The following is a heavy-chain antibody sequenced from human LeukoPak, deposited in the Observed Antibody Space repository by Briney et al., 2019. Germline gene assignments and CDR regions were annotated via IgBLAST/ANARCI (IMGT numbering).Heavy chain of an antibody. CDR3: AREEYGDYDPCFDY. CDR1: GFTFSSYA. CDR2: ISCDGSNK. Sequence: GGSLRLSCAASGFTFSSYAMHWVRQAPGKGLEWVAVISCDGSNKYYADSVEGRFTISRDNSENTLYLQMNSLRAEDTAVYYCAREEYGDYDPCFDYWGQGTLVTVSS. J-gene: IGHJ4*02. D-gene: IGHD4-17*01. V-gene: IGHV3-30-3*01.